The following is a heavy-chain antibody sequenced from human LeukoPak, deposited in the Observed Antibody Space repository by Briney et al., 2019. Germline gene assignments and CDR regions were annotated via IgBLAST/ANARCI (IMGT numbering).Heavy chain of an antibody. J-gene: IGHJ3*02. Sequence: PGGSLRLSCAASGFIFSDYYMSWIRQAPGKGLEWVSSISGSSSYIYYADSVKGRFTISRHNAKNSLYLQMNSLRAEDTAVYHCARVPAGVIGMKDAFDIWGQGTMVTVSS. CDR2: ISGSSSYI. D-gene: IGHD3-16*02. CDR3: ARVPAGVIGMKDAFDI. CDR1: GFIFSDYY. V-gene: IGHV3-11*06.